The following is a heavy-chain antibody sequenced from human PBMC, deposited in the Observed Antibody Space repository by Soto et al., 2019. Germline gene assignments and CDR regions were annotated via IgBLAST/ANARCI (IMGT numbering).Heavy chain of an antibody. Sequence: QVQLQESGPGLVKPSDTLSLTCAVSGYSISSSNWWGWIRQPPGKGLEWIGYIYYSGTTYHNPSLQRRVPTSVHPSKNQFPLKLTSVTAVDTAVYYFARREIHGPIAYGGQGTLVTVSS. CDR3: ARREIHGPIAY. D-gene: IGHD1-26*01. CDR2: IYYSGTT. CDR1: GYSISSSNW. V-gene: IGHV4-28*01. J-gene: IGHJ4*02.